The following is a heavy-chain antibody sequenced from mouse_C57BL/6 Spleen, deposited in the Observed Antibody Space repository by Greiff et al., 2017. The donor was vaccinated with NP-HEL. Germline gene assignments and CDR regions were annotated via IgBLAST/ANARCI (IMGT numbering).Heavy chain of an antibody. CDR2: IYPGDGDT. CDR1: GYAFSGYW. J-gene: IGHJ2*01. D-gene: IGHD1-1*01. Sequence: VKLMESGAELVKPGASVKISCKASGYAFSGYWMNWVKQRPGKGLEWIGQIYPGDGDTNYNGKFKGKATLTADKSSSTAYMPLSSLTSEDSAVYFCARDGLFDYWGQGTTLTVSS. CDR3: ARDGLFDY. V-gene: IGHV1-80*01.